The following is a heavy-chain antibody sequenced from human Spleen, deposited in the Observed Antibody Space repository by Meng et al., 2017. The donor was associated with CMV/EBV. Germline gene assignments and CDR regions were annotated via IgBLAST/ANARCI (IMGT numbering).Heavy chain of an antibody. Sequence: VSGGSISCGGYSWSWVRHLPGKGLEWIGYIYYSRSTYYNPSLKSRVTISIDTSKNQFSLNLSSVTAADTAVYYCARDPNGNNWFDPWGQGTLVTVSS. V-gene: IGHV4-31*02. J-gene: IGHJ5*02. CDR1: GGSISCGGYS. CDR3: ARDPNGNNWFDP. D-gene: IGHD2-8*01. CDR2: IYYSRST.